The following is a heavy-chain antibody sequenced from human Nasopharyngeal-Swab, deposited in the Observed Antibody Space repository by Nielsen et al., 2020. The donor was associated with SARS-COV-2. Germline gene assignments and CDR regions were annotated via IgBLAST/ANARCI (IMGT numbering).Heavy chain of an antibody. CDR2: ISPSGGGT. J-gene: IGHJ6*02. CDR1: GYTFTSHY. CDR3: ARSYYDFWSGYLEYCYGMDV. V-gene: IGHV1-46*01. D-gene: IGHD3-3*01. Sequence: ASVKVSCKASGYTFTSHYMHWVRQAPGQGLEWMGIISPSGGGTTYAQKFQGRVTMTRDTSTSTVYMELSSLRSEDTAVYYCARSYYDFWSGYLEYCYGMDVWGQGTTVTVSS.